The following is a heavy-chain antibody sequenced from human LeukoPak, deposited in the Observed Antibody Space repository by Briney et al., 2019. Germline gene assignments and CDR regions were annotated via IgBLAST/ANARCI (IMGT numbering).Heavy chain of an antibody. J-gene: IGHJ4*02. V-gene: IGHV3-23*01. D-gene: IGHD6-13*01. CDR3: AKPAPGYSSSWYFGFGY. CDR2: ISGSGGST. Sequence: GESLRLSCAASGFTFSSYAMSWVRQAPGKGLEWVSTISGSGGSTYYADSVKGRFTISRDNSKNTLYLQMNSLRAEDTAVYYCAKPAPGYSSSWYFGFGYWGQGTLATVSS. CDR1: GFTFSSYA.